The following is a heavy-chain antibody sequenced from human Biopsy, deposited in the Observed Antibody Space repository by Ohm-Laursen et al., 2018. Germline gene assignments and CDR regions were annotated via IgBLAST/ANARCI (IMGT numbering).Heavy chain of an antibody. J-gene: IGHJ4*02. CDR3: AKEETAYSSTSLDY. V-gene: IGHV3-30*18. Sequence: SLRLSCTASGFTFSSYGMQWVRQAPGKGLEWVAVISHDGSVKHYADSVKGRFTIPRDNAKNTLFLQMNSLRAEDTAVYYCAKEETAYSSTSLDYWGQGTLVTVSS. D-gene: IGHD6-13*01. CDR1: GFTFSSYG. CDR2: ISHDGSVK.